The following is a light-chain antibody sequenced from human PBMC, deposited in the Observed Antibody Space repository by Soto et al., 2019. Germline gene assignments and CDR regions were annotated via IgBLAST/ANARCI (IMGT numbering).Light chain of an antibody. J-gene: IGKJ1*01. CDR1: QSISSW. CDR3: EQYNSYSWT. CDR2: KAS. V-gene: IGKV1-5*03. Sequence: DIQMTQSPSTLSASVGDRVTITCRASQSISSWLAWYQQKPGKAPNLLIFKASTLQSGVPSRSSGSGSGTEFTLTISSLQPDDFATYYCEQYNSYSWTFGQGTKVDI.